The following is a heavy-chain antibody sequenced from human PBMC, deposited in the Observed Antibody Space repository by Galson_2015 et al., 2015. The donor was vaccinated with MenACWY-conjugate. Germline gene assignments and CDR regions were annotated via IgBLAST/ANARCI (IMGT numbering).Heavy chain of an antibody. CDR3: ARDQRNYDSSGYYSLAVY. J-gene: IGHJ4*02. D-gene: IGHD3-22*01. V-gene: IGHV1-46*01. Sequence: SVKVSCKASGYTFTSYYMHWVRQAPGQGLEWMGIINPSGGSTSYAQKFQGRVTMTRDTSTSTVYMELSSLRSEDTAVYYCARDQRNYDSSGYYSLAVYWGQGTLVTVSS. CDR2: INPSGGST. CDR1: GYTFTSYY.